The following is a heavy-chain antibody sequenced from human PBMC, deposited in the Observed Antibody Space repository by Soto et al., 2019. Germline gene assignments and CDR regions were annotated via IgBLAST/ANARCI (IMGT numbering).Heavy chain of an antibody. J-gene: IGHJ4*02. D-gene: IGHD1-26*01. V-gene: IGHV3-11*06. CDR1: GFTFSDYY. CDR3: AGKQWEPSGNYYFDY. CDR2: ISSSSTYT. Sequence: QVQLVESGGGLVKPGGSLSRSCATSGFTFSDYYMSWVRQAPGKALEWVSYISSSSTYTNYADSVKGRFTISRDNAKNSLYLQMNSLRAEDTAVYYCAGKQWEPSGNYYFDYWGQGTLVTVSS.